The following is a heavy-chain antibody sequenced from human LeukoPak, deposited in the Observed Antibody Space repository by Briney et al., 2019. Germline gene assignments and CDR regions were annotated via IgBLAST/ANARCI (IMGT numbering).Heavy chain of an antibody. J-gene: IGHJ6*03. D-gene: IGHD2-2*01. CDR3: ARGVKDIVVLPAGYYYYYMDV. V-gene: IGHV1-69*05. CDR2: IIPIFGTA. CDR1: GGTFSSYA. Sequence: GSSVKVSCKASGGTFSSYAISGVRQAPGQGLEWMGGIIPIFGTANYAQKFQGRVTITTDESTSTAYIELISLRSEDTAVHYCARGVKDIVVLPAGYYYYYMDVSGTGTTVTVSS.